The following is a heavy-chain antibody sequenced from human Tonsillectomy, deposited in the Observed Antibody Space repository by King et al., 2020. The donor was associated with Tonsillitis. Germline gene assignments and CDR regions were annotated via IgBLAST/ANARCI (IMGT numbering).Heavy chain of an antibody. J-gene: IGHJ4*02. CDR3: AKMPSPVHYYYGGADGVGLYFDY. CDR2: IYSGGSST. D-gene: IGHD3-10*01. Sequence: VQLVESGGGLVQPGGSLRLSCAASGFTFSSYAMSWVRQATGKGLEWVSVIYSGGSSTYYADTVKGRFTISRDNSKNTLYLQMNSLRAEDTAVYYCAKMPSPVHYYYGGADGVGLYFDYWGQGTLVTVSS. V-gene: IGHV3-23*03. CDR1: GFTFSSYA.